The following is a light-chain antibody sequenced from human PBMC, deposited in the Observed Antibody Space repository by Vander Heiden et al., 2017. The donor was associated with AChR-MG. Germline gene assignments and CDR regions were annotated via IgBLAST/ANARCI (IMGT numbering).Light chain of an antibody. CDR1: SSDVGGYNS. Sequence: QSALTQPASVSGSPGQSITISCTGTSSDVGGYNSVSWYQQHPGKAPKLIIYDVTTRPSGVSIRFSGSKSGNTASLTICGLQAEDEADYYCSAYTSSSTVVFGGGTKLTVL. J-gene: IGLJ2*01. V-gene: IGLV2-14*01. CDR3: SAYTSSSTVV. CDR2: DVT.